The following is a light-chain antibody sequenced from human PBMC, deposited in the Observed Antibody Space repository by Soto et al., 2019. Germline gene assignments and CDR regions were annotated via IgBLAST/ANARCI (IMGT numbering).Light chain of an antibody. CDR1: QSVSST. V-gene: IGKV3-15*01. Sequence: EKEMTQSPATLSVSPGERATLSWRASQSVSSTVAWYQQRPGQAPRLLIYGASTRATGIPARFSGSGSGTEFTLTISSLQSEDFAVYYCQQYNDWPTTFGQGTKVDIK. J-gene: IGKJ1*01. CDR2: GAS. CDR3: QQYNDWPTT.